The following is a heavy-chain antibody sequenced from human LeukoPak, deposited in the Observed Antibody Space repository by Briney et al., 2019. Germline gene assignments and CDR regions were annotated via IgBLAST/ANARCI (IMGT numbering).Heavy chain of an antibody. CDR3: ARDREEGYYDSSGYPYNWFDP. J-gene: IGHJ5*02. D-gene: IGHD3-22*01. CDR2: IIPIFGTA. CDR1: GGTFSSYA. V-gene: IGHV1-69*13. Sequence: AASVNVSCKASGGTFSSYAISWVRQAPGQGLEWMGGIIPIFGTANYAQKFQGRVTITADESTSTAYMELSSLRSEDTAVYYCARDREEGYYDSSGYPYNWFDPWGQGTLVTVSS.